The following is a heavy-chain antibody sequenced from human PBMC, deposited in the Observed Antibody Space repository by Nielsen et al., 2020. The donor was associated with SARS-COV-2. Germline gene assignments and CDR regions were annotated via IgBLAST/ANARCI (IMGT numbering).Heavy chain of an antibody. Sequence: GGSLRLSCAASGFTFSSYAMSWVRQAPGKGLEWVSAISGSGGSTYYADSVKGRFTISRDNSKNTLYLQMNSLRAEDTAVYYCVSRSTTVTRGYYYYGMDVWGQGTTVTVSS. D-gene: IGHD4-17*01. CDR3: VSRSTTVTRGYYYYGMDV. J-gene: IGHJ6*02. CDR2: ISGSGGST. V-gene: IGHV3-23*01. CDR1: GFTFSSYA.